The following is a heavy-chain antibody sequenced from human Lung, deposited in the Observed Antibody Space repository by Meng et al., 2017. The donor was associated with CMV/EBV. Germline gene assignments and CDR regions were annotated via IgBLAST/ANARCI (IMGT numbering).Heavy chain of an antibody. Sequence: SLKISCEASGFRFDDYGMHWVRQAPGKGLEWVPGISWNSYSIGYADSVKGRFTISRDNAKNSLHLQMNSRSAEDTALYYCAKGTDCPSGYCSSTTWDYYYGMDVWGQGTTVTFSS. CDR3: AKGTDCPSGYCSSTTWDYYYGMDV. V-gene: IGHV3-9*01. CDR2: ISWNSYSI. J-gene: IGHJ6*02. CDR1: GFRFDDYG. D-gene: IGHD2-2*01.